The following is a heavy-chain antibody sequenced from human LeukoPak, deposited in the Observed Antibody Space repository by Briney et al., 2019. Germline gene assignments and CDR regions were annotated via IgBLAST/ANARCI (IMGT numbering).Heavy chain of an antibody. CDR2: INPNSGGT. CDR3: ARALTMVRGVSDY. CDR1: GYTFTGYY. Sequence: GASVKVSCKASGYTFTGYYMHWVRQAPGQGLEWMGWINPNSGGTNYAQKFQGRVTMTRDTSISTAYMELRSLRSDDTAVYYCARALTMVRGVSDYWGQGTLVTVSS. V-gene: IGHV1-2*02. D-gene: IGHD3-10*01. J-gene: IGHJ4*02.